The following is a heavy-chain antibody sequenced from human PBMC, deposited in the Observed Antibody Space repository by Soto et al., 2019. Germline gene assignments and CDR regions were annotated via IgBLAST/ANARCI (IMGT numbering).Heavy chain of an antibody. D-gene: IGHD7-27*01. CDR3: ARRGDQYYVDY. V-gene: IGHV3-23*01. J-gene: IGHJ4*02. CDR1: GFTFSNYS. CDR2: ISAGGATT. Sequence: EVQLLESGGGLVQPGGSLRLSCAASGFTFSNYSMSWVRQAPGMGLEWVSAISAGGATTYYADSVKGRFTMSRDNSKNTLYLQMNSLRAEDTAVYYCARRGDQYYVDYWGQGTLVTVSS.